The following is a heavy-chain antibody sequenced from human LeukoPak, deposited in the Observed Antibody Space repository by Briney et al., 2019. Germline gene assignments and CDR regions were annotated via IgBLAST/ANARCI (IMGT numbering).Heavy chain of an antibody. J-gene: IGHJ6*02. CDR3: VKSRLSPTIYYYGMDV. Sequence: PGGSLRLSCSASGFTFSSFAMHWVRQAPGRGLEYVSGIGINGISTYYADSVEGRFTISRDNSKNTVYLQVSSLRGEDTAVYYCVKSRLSPTIYYYGMDVWGQGTTVTVSS. CDR2: IGINGIST. CDR1: GFTFSSFA. D-gene: IGHD1-26*01. V-gene: IGHV3-64D*09.